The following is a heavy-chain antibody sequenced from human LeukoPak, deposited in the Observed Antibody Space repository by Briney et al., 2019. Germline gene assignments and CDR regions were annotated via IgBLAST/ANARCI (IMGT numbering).Heavy chain of an antibody. J-gene: IGHJ4*02. CDR1: GGSISTSNYY. Sequence: SETLSLTCTVSGGSISTSNYYWGWIRQPPGKGLEWIVSTYYSGSTYSNPSLKSRLTISIDTSKNHFSLKLSSVTAADTAVYYCAGGGESSNERIYFDSWGQGTLVTVSS. CDR3: AGGGESSNERIYFDS. D-gene: IGHD3-16*01. V-gene: IGHV4-39*07. CDR2: TYYSGST.